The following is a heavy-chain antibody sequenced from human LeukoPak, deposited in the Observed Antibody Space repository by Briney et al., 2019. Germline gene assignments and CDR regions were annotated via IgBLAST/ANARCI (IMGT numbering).Heavy chain of an antibody. CDR2: INHSGST. D-gene: IGHD3-3*01. Sequence: PSETLSLTCAVYGGSFSGYYWSWIRQPSGKGLEWIGEINHSGSTNYNPSLKSRVTISVDTSKNQFSLKLSSVTAADTAVYYCARVGFWSGYSSGYWGQGTLVTVSS. J-gene: IGHJ4*02. CDR3: ARVGFWSGYSSGY. CDR1: GGSFSGYY. V-gene: IGHV4-34*01.